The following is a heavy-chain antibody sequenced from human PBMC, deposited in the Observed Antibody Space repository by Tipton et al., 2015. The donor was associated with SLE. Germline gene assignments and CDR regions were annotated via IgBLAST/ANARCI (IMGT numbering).Heavy chain of an antibody. D-gene: IGHD6-13*01. J-gene: IGHJ4*02. Sequence: GLVKPSETLTLKCAVYGVTFSEGYYWSCIRQPPGKGLEWIGYIYYSGSTNYNPSLKSRVTISVDTSKNQFSLKLSSVTAADTAVYYCARDGRITAAIDYWGQGTLVTVSS. CDR2: IYYSGST. V-gene: IGHV4-59*12. CDR3: ARDGRITAAIDY. CDR1: GVTFSEGYY.